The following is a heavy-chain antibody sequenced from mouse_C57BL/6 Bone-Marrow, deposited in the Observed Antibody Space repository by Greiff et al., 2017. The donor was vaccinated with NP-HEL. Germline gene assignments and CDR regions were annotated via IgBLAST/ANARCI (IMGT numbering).Heavy chain of an antibody. CDR2: ISYDGSN. Sequence: EVQRVESGPGLVKPSQSLSLTCSVTGYSITSGYYWYWIRQFPGNKLEWMGYISYDGSNNYNPSLKNRISITRDTSKNQFFLKLNSVTTEDTATYYCARGAYGSSQYYFDYWGQGTTLTVSS. D-gene: IGHD1-1*01. CDR1: GYSITSGYY. V-gene: IGHV3-6*01. CDR3: ARGAYGSSQYYFDY. J-gene: IGHJ2*01.